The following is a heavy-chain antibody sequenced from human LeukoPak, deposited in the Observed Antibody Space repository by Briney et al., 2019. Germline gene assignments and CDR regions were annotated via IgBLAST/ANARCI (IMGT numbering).Heavy chain of an antibody. V-gene: IGHV1-69*13. CDR2: IILIFGTA. CDR1: GGTFSSYA. Sequence: ASVKVSCKASGGTFSSYAISWVRQAPGQGLECMGGIILIFGTANYPQKFQGRVTITADESTITAYMELISVKSEDTDVYYCASLLRYFDWLFAFDIWGQGAMVTVSS. D-gene: IGHD3-9*01. CDR3: ASLLRYFDWLFAFDI. J-gene: IGHJ3*02.